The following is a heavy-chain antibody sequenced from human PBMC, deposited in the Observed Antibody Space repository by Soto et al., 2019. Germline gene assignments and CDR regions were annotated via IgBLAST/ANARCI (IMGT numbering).Heavy chain of an antibody. CDR2: ISYDGSNK. J-gene: IGHJ4*02. CDR3: ARDRSAMIVVVTVDY. CDR1: GFTFSSYA. V-gene: IGHV3-30-3*01. D-gene: IGHD3-22*01. Sequence: QVQLVESGGGVVQPGRSLRLSCAASGFTFSSYAMHWVRQAPGKGLEWVAVISYDGSNKYYADSVKGRFTISRDNSKNTLYLQMNSLRAEETAVYYCARDRSAMIVVVTVDYWGQGTLVTVSS.